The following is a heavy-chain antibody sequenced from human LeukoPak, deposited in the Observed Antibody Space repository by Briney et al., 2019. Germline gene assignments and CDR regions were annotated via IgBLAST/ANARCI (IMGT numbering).Heavy chain of an antibody. J-gene: IGHJ4*02. D-gene: IGHD3-10*01. CDR3: ARDLRPSYGSGSYSGNFDY. V-gene: IGHV3-33*01. CDR1: GFTFSSYG. Sequence: GGSLRLSCAASGFTFSSYGMHWVRQAPGEGLEWVAVIWYDGSNKYYADSVKGRFTISRDNSKNTLYLQMNSLRAEDTAVYYCARDLRPSYGSGSYSGNFDYWGQGTLVTVSS. CDR2: IWYDGSNK.